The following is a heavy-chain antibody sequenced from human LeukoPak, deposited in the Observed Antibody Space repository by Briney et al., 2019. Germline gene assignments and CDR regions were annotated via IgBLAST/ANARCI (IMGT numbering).Heavy chain of an antibody. D-gene: IGHD3-10*01. CDR2: IYYSGST. CDR3: ATGGYGSGSYPLDFQH. V-gene: IGHV4-59*01. J-gene: IGHJ1*01. Sequence: SETLSLTCTVSGGSISSYYWSWIRQPPGKGLEWIGYIYYSGSTNYNPSLKSRVTISVDTSKNQFSLKLSSVTAADTAVYYCATGGYGSGSYPLDFQHWGQGTLVTVSS. CDR1: GGSISSYY.